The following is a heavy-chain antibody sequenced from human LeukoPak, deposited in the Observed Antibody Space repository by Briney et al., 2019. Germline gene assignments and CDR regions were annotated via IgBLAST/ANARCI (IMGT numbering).Heavy chain of an antibody. J-gene: IGHJ6*03. D-gene: IGHD1-7*01. CDR2: ISGSGGST. Sequence: GGSLRLSCAASGFTFSNYAMSWVRQAPGKGLEWVSAISGSGGSTYYADSVKGRFTISRDNSKNTLYLQMNSLRAEDTAVYYCAKELELRYYYYMDVWGKGTTVTVSS. V-gene: IGHV3-23*01. CDR1: GFTFSNYA. CDR3: AKELELRYYYYMDV.